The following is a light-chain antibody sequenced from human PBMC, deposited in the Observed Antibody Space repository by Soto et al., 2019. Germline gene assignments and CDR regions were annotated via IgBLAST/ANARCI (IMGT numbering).Light chain of an antibody. CDR2: VVS. J-gene: IGKJ1*01. Sequence: AIQMTQSPSSLSASVGDRVTITCRASQGIRNDLGWYQQKPGKAPKLLIYVVSHLQSGVPSRFSGSGSGTDFTLAISSLQPEDFATYYCLQDYNYPRTFGQGTRVEMK. CDR3: LQDYNYPRT. CDR1: QGIRND. V-gene: IGKV1-6*01.